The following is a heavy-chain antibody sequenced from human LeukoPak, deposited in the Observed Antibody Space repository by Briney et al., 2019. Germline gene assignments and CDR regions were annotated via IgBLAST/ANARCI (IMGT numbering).Heavy chain of an antibody. J-gene: IGHJ4*02. CDR2: IYYSGST. D-gene: IGHD4-23*01. Sequence: SETLSLTCTVSGSSISSYYWSWIRQPPGKGLEWIGYIYYSGSTNYNPSLKSRVTISVDTSKNQFSLKLSSVTAADTAVYYCATAYGGKGELGYWGQGTLVTVSS. CDR3: ATAYGGKGELGY. V-gene: IGHV4-59*01. CDR1: GSSISSYY.